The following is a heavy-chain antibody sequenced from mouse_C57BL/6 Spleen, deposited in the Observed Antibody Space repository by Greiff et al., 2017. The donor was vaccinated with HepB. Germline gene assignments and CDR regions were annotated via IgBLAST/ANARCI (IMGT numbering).Heavy chain of an antibody. CDR3: ARLGDSSGYYAMDY. CDR1: GYTFTSYW. CDR2: IDPSDSYT. Sequence: QVQLQQPGAELVRPGPSVKLSCKASGYTFTSYWMHWVKQRPGQGLEWIGVIDPSDSYTNYNQKFKGKATLTVDTSSSTAYMQLSSLTSEDSAVYYCARLGDSSGYYAMDYWGQGTSVTVSS. V-gene: IGHV1-59*01. J-gene: IGHJ4*01. D-gene: IGHD3-2*02.